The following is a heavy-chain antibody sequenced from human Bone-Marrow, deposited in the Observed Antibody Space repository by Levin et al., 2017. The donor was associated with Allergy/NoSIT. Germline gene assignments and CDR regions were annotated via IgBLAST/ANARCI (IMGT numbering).Heavy chain of an antibody. V-gene: IGHV1-2*02. J-gene: IGHJ6*03. Sequence: ASVKVSCKASGYIFTDYYIHWVRQAPGQGLEWMGWINPNSGGTKYAQKFQGRVTMTRDTSISTAYVDLSRLRFDDTAVFYCARAIASGGNTYYYYYMDVWGKGTTVTVSS. CDR3: ARAIASGGNTYYYYYMDV. CDR2: INPNSGGT. CDR1: GYIFTDYY. D-gene: IGHD3-16*01.